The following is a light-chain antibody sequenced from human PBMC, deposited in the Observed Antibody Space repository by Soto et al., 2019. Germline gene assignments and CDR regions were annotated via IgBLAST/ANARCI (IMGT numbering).Light chain of an antibody. Sequence: QSVLTQPPSVSGAPGQRVTISCTGSSSNIGAGYDVHWYQQLPGTAPKLLIYGNSNRPSGVPDRFSGSKSGTSASPAITGLQAEDEADYYCQSYDSSLSGSWVFGGGTKLTVL. CDR2: GNS. V-gene: IGLV1-40*01. CDR1: SSNIGAGYD. J-gene: IGLJ3*02. CDR3: QSYDSSLSGSWV.